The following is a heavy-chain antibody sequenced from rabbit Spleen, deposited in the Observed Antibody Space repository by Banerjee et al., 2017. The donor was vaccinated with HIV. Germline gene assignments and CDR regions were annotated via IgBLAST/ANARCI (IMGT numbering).Heavy chain of an antibody. V-gene: IGHV1S47*01. CDR3: ARAIVPWLGLTRLDL. CDR1: GFDFSSYG. Sequence: QEQLVESGGGLVQPGGSLKLSCTASGFDFSSYGMSWVRQAPGKGLEWIGIIYAAKGSTDYASWVNGRFTISSDNAQSTVDLKMTSLTAADTATYFCARAIVPWLGLTRLDLWGPGTLVTVS. D-gene: IGHD4-1*01. CDR2: IYAAKGST. J-gene: IGHJ3*01.